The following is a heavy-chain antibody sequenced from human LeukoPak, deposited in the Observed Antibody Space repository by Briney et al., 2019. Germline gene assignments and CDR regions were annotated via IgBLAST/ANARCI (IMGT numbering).Heavy chain of an antibody. V-gene: IGHV4-34*01. CDR2: INHSGGT. CDR3: ARGLWSGSFLPPR. CDR1: GGSFGDYY. J-gene: IGHJ4*02. Sequence: SETLSLTCGVYGGSFGDYYWSWIRKPPGKGLEWIGEINHSGGTNYNPSLKSRVTISVDTSKKQFSLKMYSVTAADTAVYYCARGLWSGSFLPPRWGQGTLVTVSS. D-gene: IGHD1-26*01.